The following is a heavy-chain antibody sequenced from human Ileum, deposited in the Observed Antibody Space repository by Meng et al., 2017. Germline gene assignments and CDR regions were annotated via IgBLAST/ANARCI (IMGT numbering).Heavy chain of an antibody. CDR3: ATSTYSTSWYYFDY. CDR2: IGGSGGRT. CDR1: GFTFSNYA. D-gene: IGHD2-2*01. Sequence: GESLKISCAASGFTFSNYAMSWVRQAPGKGLEWVSAIGGSGGRTYYADSVKGRFTISRDNSKNTLYLQMNSLRAEDTAVYYCATSTYSTSWYYFDYWGQGTLDTVSS. J-gene: IGHJ4*02. V-gene: IGHV3-23*01.